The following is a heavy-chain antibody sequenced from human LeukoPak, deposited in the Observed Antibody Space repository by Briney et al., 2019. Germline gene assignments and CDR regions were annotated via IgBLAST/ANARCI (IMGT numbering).Heavy chain of an antibody. CDR3: ARHVYGEYGPGDY. CDR1: GDSFSSSSHY. CDR2: IRNSGNT. V-gene: IGHV4-39*01. Sequence: SETLSLTCTVSGDSFSSSSHYWGWLRQPPGRGLEWIGSIRNSGNTYYSPSLKSRVTISVDTSKNQFSLKLSSVTAADTAVYYCARHVYGEYGPGDYWGQGILVTVSS. D-gene: IGHD4-17*01. J-gene: IGHJ4*02.